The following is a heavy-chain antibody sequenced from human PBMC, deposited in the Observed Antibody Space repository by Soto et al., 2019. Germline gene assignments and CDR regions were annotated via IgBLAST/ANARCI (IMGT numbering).Heavy chain of an antibody. CDR3: ARERQYEPLLY. CDR1: GYTFTNYG. Sequence: QVQLVQSGVEVKKPAASVKVSCQASGYTFTNYGIPWLRQAPGQGLEWMGWVSAYNRNTNYAQRFQDRVTMTTDTSTRTAYMEWRNRKADDTAIYFWARERQYEPLLYWGQGTLVTVSS. D-gene: IGHD2-2*01. J-gene: IGHJ4*02. CDR2: VSAYNRNT. V-gene: IGHV1-18*01.